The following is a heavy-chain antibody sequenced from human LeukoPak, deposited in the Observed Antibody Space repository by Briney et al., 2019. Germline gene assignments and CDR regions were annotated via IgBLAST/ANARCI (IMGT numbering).Heavy chain of an antibody. CDR1: GGSISSYY. V-gene: IGHV4-59*08. CDR3: ARQGGGFWYFDL. Sequence: SETLSLTCTVSGGSISSYYWSWIRQPPGKGLEWIGYIYYSGSTNYNPSLKSRVTISVDTSKNQFSLKLSSVTAADTAVYCCARQGGGFWYFDLWGRGTLVTVSS. CDR2: IYYSGST. J-gene: IGHJ2*01. D-gene: IGHD6-25*01.